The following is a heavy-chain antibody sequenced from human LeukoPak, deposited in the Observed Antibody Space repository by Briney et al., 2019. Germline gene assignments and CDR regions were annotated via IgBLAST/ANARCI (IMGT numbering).Heavy chain of an antibody. CDR3: ARVRDGWELLRGDYMYV. CDR1: GFTFSSYS. V-gene: IGHV3-48*01. CDR2: ISSSRTII. D-gene: IGHD1-26*01. Sequence: GGSLRLSCAASGFTFSSYSMNWVRQAPGKGLEWVSYISSSRTIIYYADSVKGRFTISRDKAKNLLYLQMNSLRAEDTAVYYCARVRDGWELLRGDYMYVWGKGTTVTVSS. J-gene: IGHJ6*03.